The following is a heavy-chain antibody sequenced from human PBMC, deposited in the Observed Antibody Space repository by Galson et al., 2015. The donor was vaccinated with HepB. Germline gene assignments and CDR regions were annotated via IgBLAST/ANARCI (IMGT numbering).Heavy chain of an antibody. J-gene: IGHJ5*02. D-gene: IGHD6-13*01. V-gene: IGHV1-24*01. CDR2: FDPEDGET. Sequence: SVKVSCKVSGYTLTELPMHWVRQAPGKGLEWMGGFDPEDGETIYAQKFQGRVTMTEDTSTDTAYMELSSLRSEDTAVYYCATVAAAGNWFDPWGQGTLVTVSS. CDR3: ATVAAAGNWFDP. CDR1: GYTLTELP.